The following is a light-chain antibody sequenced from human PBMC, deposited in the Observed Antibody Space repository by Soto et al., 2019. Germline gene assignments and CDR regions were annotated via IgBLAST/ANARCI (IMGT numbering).Light chain of an antibody. CDR2: SDD. V-gene: IGLV1-44*01. CDR1: NSNFGRYS. Sequence: QSVLTQPPSLSGTPGQRVTISCSGSNSNFGRYSVNWYQHFPGTAPKILIYSDDERPAGVADRFSGSKTGTSASLAISGLQSEDEAEYYCAAWDDNLNGPLFGGGTKLTVL. J-gene: IGLJ3*02. CDR3: AAWDDNLNGPL.